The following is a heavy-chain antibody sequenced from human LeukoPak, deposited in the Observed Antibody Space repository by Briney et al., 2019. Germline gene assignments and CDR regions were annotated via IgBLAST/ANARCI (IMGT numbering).Heavy chain of an antibody. Sequence: PSQTLSLTCTVSGGSISSGDYYWSWIRQPPGEGLEWIGYIYSSGSTYYNPSLKGRVTISVDTSKNQFSLKLSSVTAADTAVYYCARESVVVVPAAIVHYYYMDVWGKGTTVTVSS. D-gene: IGHD2-2*02. CDR2: IYSSGST. V-gene: IGHV4-30-4*08. CDR3: ARESVVVVPAAIVHYYYMDV. J-gene: IGHJ6*03. CDR1: GGSISSGDYY.